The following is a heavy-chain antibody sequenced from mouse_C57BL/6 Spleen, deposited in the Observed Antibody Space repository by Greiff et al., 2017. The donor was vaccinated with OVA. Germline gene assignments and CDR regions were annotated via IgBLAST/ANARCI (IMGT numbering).Heavy chain of an antibody. D-gene: IGHD4-1*01. Sequence: VQLQQSGPELVKPGASVKIPCKASGYTFTDYNMDWVKQSHGKSLEWIGDINPNNGGTIYNQKFKGKATLTVDKSSSTAYMELRSLTSEDTAVYYCARKANWDWYFDVWGTGTTVTVSS. V-gene: IGHV1-18*01. CDR1: GYTFTDYN. CDR2: INPNNGGT. CDR3: ARKANWDWYFDV. J-gene: IGHJ1*03.